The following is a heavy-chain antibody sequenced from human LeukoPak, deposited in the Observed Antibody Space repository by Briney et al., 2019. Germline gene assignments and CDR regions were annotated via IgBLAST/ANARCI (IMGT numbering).Heavy chain of an antibody. Sequence: GGSLRLSCAASGFTFSSYSMNWVRQAPGKGLEWVSYISSSSSTIYYADSVKGRFTISRDNSKNTLYLQMNSLRAEDTAVYYCARAAPGDYGGTEYFQHWGQGTLVTVSS. CDR2: ISSSSSTI. V-gene: IGHV3-48*01. CDR1: GFTFSSYS. D-gene: IGHD4-17*01. CDR3: ARAAPGDYGGTEYFQH. J-gene: IGHJ1*01.